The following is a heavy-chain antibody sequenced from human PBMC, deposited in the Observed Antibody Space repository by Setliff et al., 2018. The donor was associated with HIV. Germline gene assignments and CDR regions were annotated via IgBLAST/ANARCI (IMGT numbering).Heavy chain of an antibody. J-gene: IGHJ4*02. CDR3: ARWVRGVAYYFDY. V-gene: IGHV1-18*01. CDR2: ISVYNGNT. D-gene: IGHD3-10*01. CDR1: GYTFSDYG. Sequence: ASVKVSCKTSGYTFSDYGITWVRQAPGQGLEWMGWISVYNGNTNYAQKFQGRLSMSTASSTSTANMFLRSLRDDDTAVYYCARWVRGVAYYFDYWGQGTLVTVSS.